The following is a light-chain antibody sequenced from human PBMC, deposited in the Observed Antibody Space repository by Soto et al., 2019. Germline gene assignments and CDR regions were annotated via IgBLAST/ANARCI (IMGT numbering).Light chain of an antibody. V-gene: IGKV3-15*01. CDR2: GAS. CDR1: QSVSSN. Sequence: EIVMTQSPATLSVSPGERVTLSCRASQSVSSNLAWYQQKPGQAPMLLLSGASSRATSIPARFSGSGSVTEFTLTISSLQSEEFAVYYCQQYNNWPPYTFGQGTKLEIK. CDR3: QQYNNWPPYT. J-gene: IGKJ2*01.